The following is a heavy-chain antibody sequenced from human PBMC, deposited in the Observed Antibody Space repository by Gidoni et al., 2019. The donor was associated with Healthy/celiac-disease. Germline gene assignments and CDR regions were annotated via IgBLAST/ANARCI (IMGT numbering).Heavy chain of an antibody. J-gene: IGHJ3*02. D-gene: IGHD2-8*02. CDR1: GFTFRSYS. V-gene: IGHV3-21*01. Sequence: EVQLVESGGGLVKPGGSLRLSCAASGFTFRSYSMNWVRPAPGKGLEWVSSIISSSSYIYYADSVKGRFTISRDNAKNSLYLQMNSLRAEDTAVYYCARWWGSSPNDAFDIWGQGTMVTVSS. CDR3: ARWWGSSPNDAFDI. CDR2: IISSSSYI.